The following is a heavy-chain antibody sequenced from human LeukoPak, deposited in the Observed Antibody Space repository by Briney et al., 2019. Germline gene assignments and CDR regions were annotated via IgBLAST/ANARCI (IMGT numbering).Heavy chain of an antibody. Sequence: KPSETLSLTCTVSGGSISSYYWSWIRQPPGKGLEWIGYIYYSGSTKYKPSLKSRVTISVDTSKNQFSLKLSSVTAADTAVYYCARGRFLDAFDIWGQGTVVTVSS. J-gene: IGHJ3*02. CDR1: GGSISSYY. V-gene: IGHV4-59*01. D-gene: IGHD3-3*01. CDR2: IYYSGST. CDR3: ARGRFLDAFDI.